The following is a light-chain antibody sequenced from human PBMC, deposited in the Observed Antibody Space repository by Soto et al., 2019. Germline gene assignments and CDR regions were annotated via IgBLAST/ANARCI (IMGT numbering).Light chain of an antibody. CDR3: SSYAASTTHVV. J-gene: IGLJ2*01. V-gene: IGLV2-14*01. CDR2: EVT. Sequence: QSALTQPASVSGSPGQSITISCTGTSTNIDDYNYVSWYQHHPAKAPKLMIYEVTNRPSGVSDRFSGSKSGNTASLTISGLQPEDEADYYCSSYAASTTHVVFGGGTKVTVL. CDR1: STNIDDYNY.